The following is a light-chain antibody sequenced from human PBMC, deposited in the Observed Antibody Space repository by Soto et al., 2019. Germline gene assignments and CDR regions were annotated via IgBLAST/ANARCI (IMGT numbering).Light chain of an antibody. J-gene: IGKJ1*01. CDR1: HTVTSY. Sequence: DVQMTQSPASLSASVGDSLTLTCRASHTVTSYLNWYQQKPGKAPKLLIYAASTLQSGFPSRFSGSGSGTEFTLTIISLQPEDFATYYCQQSYRFPKTFGRGTKVDIK. CDR3: QQSYRFPKT. CDR2: AAS. V-gene: IGKV1-39*01.